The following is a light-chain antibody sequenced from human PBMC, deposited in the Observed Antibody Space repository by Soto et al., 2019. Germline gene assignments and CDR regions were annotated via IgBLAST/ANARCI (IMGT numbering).Light chain of an antibody. CDR3: QQYSGYSLFT. CDR2: DAS. Sequence: DIRMTQSPSTLSASVGDRVTITCRASQSISGCLAWYQQRPGQAPKLLIYDASSLERGDPSRFSGSGSGTEFTLTIGGLQPDDFATYYCQQYSGYSLFTFGPGTIVDIK. CDR1: QSISGC. V-gene: IGKV1-5*01. J-gene: IGKJ3*01.